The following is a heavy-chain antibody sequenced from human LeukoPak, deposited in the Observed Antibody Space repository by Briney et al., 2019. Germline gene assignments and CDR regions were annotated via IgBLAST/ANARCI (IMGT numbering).Heavy chain of an antibody. V-gene: IGHV1-8*01. J-gene: IGHJ4*02. D-gene: IGHD3-22*01. CDR3: ARGLGSYDSSELTWPMISF. CDR1: GYTSTSYE. CDR2: MNPNSGDT. Sequence: GASVTVSCKASGYTSTSYEINWVRQATGHGLEWMGWMNPNSGDTAYAQKFQGRITMTRSTSITTAYMELSGLRSEDTAVYYCARGLGSYDSSELTWPMISFWGQGTQVTVSS.